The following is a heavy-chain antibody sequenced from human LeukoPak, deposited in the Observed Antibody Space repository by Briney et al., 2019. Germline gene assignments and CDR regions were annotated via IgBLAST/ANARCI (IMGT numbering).Heavy chain of an antibody. V-gene: IGHV4-34*01. D-gene: IGHD3-22*01. Sequence: PSETLSLTGAVYGGSFSGYFWSWIRQPPGKGLEWIGEINHSGSTNYNPSLKSRVTISVDTSKNQFSLKLSSVTAADTAVYYCARGQTYYYDSSGYYAYAFDIWGQGTMVTVSS. CDR1: GGSFSGYF. J-gene: IGHJ3*02. CDR2: INHSGST. CDR3: ARGQTYYYDSSGYYAYAFDI.